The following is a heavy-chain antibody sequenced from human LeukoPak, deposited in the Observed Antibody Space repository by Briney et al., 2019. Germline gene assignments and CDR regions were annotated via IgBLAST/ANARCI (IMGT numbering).Heavy chain of an antibody. CDR1: GGSISSYY. CDR3: ARRGNYYDSSGYYYFDY. V-gene: IGHV4-59*08. CDR2: IYYSGST. J-gene: IGHJ4*02. D-gene: IGHD3-22*01. Sequence: PETLSLTCTVSGGSISSYYWSWIRQPPGKGLEWIGYIYYSGSTNYNPSLKSRVTISVDTSKNQFSLKLSSVTAADTAVYYCARRGNYYDSSGYYYFDYWGQGTLVTVSS.